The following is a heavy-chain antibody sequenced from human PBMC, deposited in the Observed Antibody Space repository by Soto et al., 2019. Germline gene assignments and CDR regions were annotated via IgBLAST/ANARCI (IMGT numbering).Heavy chain of an antibody. V-gene: IGHV3-30-3*01. CDR1: GFTFSSYA. D-gene: IGHD5-12*01. Sequence: GGSLRLSCAASGFTFSSYAMHWVRQAPGKGLEWVAVISYDGSNKYYADSVKGRFTISRDNSKNTLYLQMNSLRAEDTAVYYCAGSRDGYNYFDYWGQGTLVTVSS. J-gene: IGHJ4*02. CDR3: AGSRDGYNYFDY. CDR2: ISYDGSNK.